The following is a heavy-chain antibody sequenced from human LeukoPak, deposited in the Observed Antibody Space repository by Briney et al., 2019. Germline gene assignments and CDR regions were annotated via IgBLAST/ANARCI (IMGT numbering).Heavy chain of an antibody. V-gene: IGHV2-70*11. D-gene: IGHD6-13*01. J-gene: IGHJ6*02. CDR2: IDWDDDK. CDR3: ARIRIAAVGTYYYGMDV. Sequence: ESGPTLVNPTQTLTLTCTFSGFSLSTSGICVSWIRQPPGKALEWLARIDWDDDKYYSTSLKTRLTISKDTSKNQVVLTMTNMDPVDTATYYCARIRIAAVGTYYYGMDVWGQGTTVTVSS. CDR1: GFSLSTSGIC.